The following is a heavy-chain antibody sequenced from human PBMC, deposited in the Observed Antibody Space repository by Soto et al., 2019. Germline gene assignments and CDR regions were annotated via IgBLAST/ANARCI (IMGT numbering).Heavy chain of an antibody. Sequence: SETLSLTCAVSGGSISGGGYSWSWIRQPPGKGLEWIGYIYHSGSTYYNPSLKSRVTISVDRSKNQFSLKLSSVTAADTAVYYCARGRGGSYFHYYGMDVWGHGHTFPAS. V-gene: IGHV4-30-2*01. CDR2: IYHSGST. CDR3: ARGRGGSYFHYYGMDV. CDR1: GGSISGGGYS. J-gene: IGHJ6*02. D-gene: IGHD1-26*01.